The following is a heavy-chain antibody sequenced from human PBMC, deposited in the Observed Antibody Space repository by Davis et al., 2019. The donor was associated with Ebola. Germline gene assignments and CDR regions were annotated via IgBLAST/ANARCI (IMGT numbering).Heavy chain of an antibody. V-gene: IGHV3-23*01. CDR3: AKVSQYRSSSPWYFDS. Sequence: SLHISFAASAFTLSTYTMSWVRQAPGKGLKWLSPLSASGGSTNYADSVKGRFTISRDNSKSTLYLQMNSLRAEDTAVYYCAKVSQYRSSSPWYFDSWGQGTLVTVSS. CDR2: LSASGGST. J-gene: IGHJ4*02. D-gene: IGHD6-13*01. CDR1: AFTLSTYT.